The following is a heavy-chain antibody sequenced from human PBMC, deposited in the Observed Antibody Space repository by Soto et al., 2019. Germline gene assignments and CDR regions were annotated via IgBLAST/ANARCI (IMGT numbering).Heavy chain of an antibody. CDR2: TYYRSKWYN. D-gene: IGHD1-1*01. Sequence: SQTLSLTCAISGDSVSSNSAAWNWIRQSPSRGLEWLGRTYYRSKWYNDYAVSVKSRITINPDTSKNQFSLQLNSVTPEDTAVYYCAKAAQTRFNWNDLGNWFNPWGQGTLVTVSS. V-gene: IGHV6-1*01. J-gene: IGHJ5*02. CDR3: AKAAQTRFNWNDLGNWFNP. CDR1: GDSVSSNSAA.